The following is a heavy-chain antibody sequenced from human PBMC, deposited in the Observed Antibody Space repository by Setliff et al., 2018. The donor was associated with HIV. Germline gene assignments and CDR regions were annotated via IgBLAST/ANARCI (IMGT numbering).Heavy chain of an antibody. Sequence: PGGSLRLSCATSGFIFGNYEMNWVRQAPGKGLEWLSYISSSGTTIYYADSVKGRFTISRGDAKNSLYLQMNSLRGEDTAVYYCVREAWSGPIMMGFDPWGQGTLVTVSS. CDR2: ISSSGTTI. CDR1: GFIFGNYE. J-gene: IGHJ5*02. V-gene: IGHV3-48*03. D-gene: IGHD3-3*01. CDR3: VREAWSGPIMMGFDP.